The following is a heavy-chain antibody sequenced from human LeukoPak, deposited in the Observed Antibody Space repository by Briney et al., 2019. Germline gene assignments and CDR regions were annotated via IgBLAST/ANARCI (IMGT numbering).Heavy chain of an antibody. V-gene: IGHV3-48*01. Sequence: GGSLRLSCAASGFTFSSYSMNWVRQAPGKGLEWVSYISSSSSTIYYADSAKGRFTISRDNSKNTLYLQMNSLRAEDTAVYYCAKCFGLWFGELFSFDYWGQGTLVTVSS. CDR2: ISSSSSTI. D-gene: IGHD3-10*01. CDR1: GFTFSSYS. CDR3: AKCFGLWFGELFSFDY. J-gene: IGHJ4*02.